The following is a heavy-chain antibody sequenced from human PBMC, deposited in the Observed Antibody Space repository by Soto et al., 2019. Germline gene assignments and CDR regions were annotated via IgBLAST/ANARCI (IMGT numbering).Heavy chain of an antibody. J-gene: IGHJ5*02. CDR1: GGSISSGGYS. V-gene: IGHV4-30-2*01. CDR2: MYHSGST. CDR3: ARPIRGGGVYNWFDP. D-gene: IGHD3-10*01. Sequence: TSETLSLTCAVSGGSISSGGYSWSWIRQPPGKGLEWIGYMYHSGSTYYNPSLKSRVTISIDRSKNQFSLKLSSVTAADTAVYYCARPIRGGGVYNWFDPWGQGTLVTVSS.